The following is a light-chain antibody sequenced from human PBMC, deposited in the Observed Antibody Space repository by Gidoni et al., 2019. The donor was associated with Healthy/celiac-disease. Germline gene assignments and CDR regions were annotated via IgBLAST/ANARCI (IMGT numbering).Light chain of an antibody. Sequence: DIQMTQSPSSLSASVGDRVTITCRASQSISSYLHWYQQKPGKAPNLLIYAASSLQSGVPSRFSGSGSGTDFTLTISSLQPEDFATYYCQQSYSTPQSWTFGQGTKVEIK. CDR2: AAS. CDR1: QSISSY. V-gene: IGKV1-39*01. J-gene: IGKJ1*01. CDR3: QQSYSTPQSWT.